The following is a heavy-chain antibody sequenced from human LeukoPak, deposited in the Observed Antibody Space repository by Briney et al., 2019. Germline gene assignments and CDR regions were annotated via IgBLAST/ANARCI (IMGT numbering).Heavy chain of an antibody. CDR3: AKISSFRTGASGSYHY. V-gene: IGHV3-30*18. D-gene: IGHD1-26*01. J-gene: IGHJ4*02. CDR1: GFTFSSYG. CDR2: ISYDGSNK. Sequence: GGSLRLSCAASGFTFSSYGMHWVRQAPGKGLEWVAVISYDGSNKYYADSVKGRFTISRDNSKNTLYLQMNSLRAEDTAVYYCAKISSFRTGASGSYHYWGQGTLVTSST.